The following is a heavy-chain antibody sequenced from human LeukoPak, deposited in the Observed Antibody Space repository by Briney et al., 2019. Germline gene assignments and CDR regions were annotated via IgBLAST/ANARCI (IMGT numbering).Heavy chain of an antibody. J-gene: IGHJ4*02. CDR2: IYPGDSDT. V-gene: IGHV5-51*01. D-gene: IGHD3-3*01. CDR1: GYIVTSYW. Sequence: KVGESLKISCKGSGYIVTSYWIGWVRQMPGKGLEWMGIIYPGDSDTRYSPSFQGQVTISADKSISTAYLQWSSLKASDTAMYYCARSYYDFWSGYYGYWGQGTLVTVSS. CDR3: ARSYYDFWSGYYGY.